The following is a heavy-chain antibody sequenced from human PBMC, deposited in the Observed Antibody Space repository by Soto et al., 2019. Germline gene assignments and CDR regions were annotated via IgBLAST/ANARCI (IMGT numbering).Heavy chain of an antibody. CDR1: GGTFSTSA. CDR2: IMPVFATP. D-gene: IGHD1-7*01. Sequence: QVQLMQSGAEVKKPGSSVKVSCKASGGTFSTSAISWVRQAPGEGLEWVGGIMPVFATPDYAQTFQGRVTISADESTTTAYLELTILTTDDTAVYYCARDKARQQLGGNYFYMVEVWGQGTAITVYS. CDR3: ARDKARQQLGGNYFYMVEV. J-gene: IGHJ6*02. V-gene: IGHV1-69*12.